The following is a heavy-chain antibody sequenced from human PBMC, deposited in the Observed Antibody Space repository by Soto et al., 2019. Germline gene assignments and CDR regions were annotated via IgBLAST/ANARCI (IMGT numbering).Heavy chain of an antibody. Sequence: SETLSLTCTVSGGSIISSSYYWGWIRQPPGKGLEWIGSIYYSGSTYYNPSLKSRVTISVDTSKNQFSLKLSSVTAADTAVYYCARGLRITIFGVVIITPWFDPWGQGTLVTVSS. D-gene: IGHD3-3*01. V-gene: IGHV4-39*01. CDR1: GGSIISSSYY. J-gene: IGHJ5*02. CDR3: ARGLRITIFGVVIITPWFDP. CDR2: IYYSGST.